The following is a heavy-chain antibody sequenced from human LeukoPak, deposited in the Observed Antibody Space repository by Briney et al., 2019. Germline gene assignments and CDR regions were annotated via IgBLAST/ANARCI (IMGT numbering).Heavy chain of an antibody. V-gene: IGHV3-7*01. CDR2: IKQDGSKE. CDR1: GFRFSRNW. Sequence: GGSLRLSCAASGFRFSRNWMSWVRQAPGKGLEWVANIKQDGSKEYYVDSVKGRFTISRDNAKNSLYLQMNSLRAEDTAVYYCARDWGFDAFDIWGQGTMVTVSS. D-gene: IGHD7-27*01. J-gene: IGHJ3*02. CDR3: ARDWGFDAFDI.